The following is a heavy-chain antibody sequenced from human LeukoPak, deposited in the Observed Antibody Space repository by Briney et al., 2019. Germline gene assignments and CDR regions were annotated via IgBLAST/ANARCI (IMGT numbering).Heavy chain of an antibody. CDR1: EFSVGSNY. V-gene: IGHV3-21*01. D-gene: IGHD3-10*02. Sequence: GGSLRLSCAASEFSVGSNYMTWVRQAPGKGLEWVSFISSSSSYIYYADSVKGRFTISRDNAKNSLYLQMNSLRAEDTAVYYCARGTMFPYYFDYWGQGTLVTVSS. CDR2: ISSSSSYI. J-gene: IGHJ4*02. CDR3: ARGTMFPYYFDY.